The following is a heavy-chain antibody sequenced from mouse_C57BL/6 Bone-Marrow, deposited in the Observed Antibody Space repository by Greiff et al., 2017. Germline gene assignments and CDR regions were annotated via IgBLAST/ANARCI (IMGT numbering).Heavy chain of an antibody. Sequence: EVQLHQSGAELVQPGASVKLSCKASGYTFTTYNMHWVKQSPGKGLEWIGNINPNNSDTTYNQKFKGKATLTVNKSSSTAYMQLLSLTSEDSAVYYCASKYDDYYPYFDYWGPGTSLTVSS. J-gene: IGHJ2*02. V-gene: IGHV1-22*01. D-gene: IGHD1-1*01. CDR3: ASKYDDYYPYFDY. CDR2: INPNNSDT. CDR1: GYTFTTYN.